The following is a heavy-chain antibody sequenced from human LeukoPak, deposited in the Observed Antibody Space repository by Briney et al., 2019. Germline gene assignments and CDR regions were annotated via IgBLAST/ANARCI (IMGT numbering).Heavy chain of an antibody. V-gene: IGHV3-74*01. Sequence: SGGSLRLSCAASGFTFSSYWMHWVRQAPGKGLVWVSRINSDGGSPDYADFVKGRFTISRDNAKSTLYLQMNSLRDEDMAVYYCGRDYNYYSMDVWGKGTTVTVSS. CDR1: GFTFSSYW. CDR3: GRDYNYYSMDV. CDR2: INSDGGSP. J-gene: IGHJ6*03.